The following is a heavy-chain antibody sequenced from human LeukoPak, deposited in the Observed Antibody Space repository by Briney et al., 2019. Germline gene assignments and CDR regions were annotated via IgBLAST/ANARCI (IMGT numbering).Heavy chain of an antibody. J-gene: IGHJ4*02. V-gene: IGHV3-23*01. CDR2: ISDSGGTT. CDR3: AKARSGRSSSCYNY. D-gene: IGHD2-2*02. CDR1: GFTFRNYS. Sequence: PGGSLRLSCAASGFTFRNYSMNWVRQAPGKGLEWVSGISDSGGTTDYADSVKGRFAISRDNSNNTLYLQMNSLRAEDTAVYYCAKARSGRSSSCYNYWGQGTLVTVSS.